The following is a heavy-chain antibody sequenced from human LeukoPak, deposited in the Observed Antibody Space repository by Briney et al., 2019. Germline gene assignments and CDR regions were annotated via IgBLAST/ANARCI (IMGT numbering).Heavy chain of an antibody. D-gene: IGHD6-13*01. J-gene: IGHJ4*02. Sequence: GGSLRLSCAASGFTFSSYEMNWVRQAPGKGLEGVSYISSSGSTIYYGDSVKGRFTISRDNAKNSLYLQMNSLRAEDTAVYYCARDPSSSENFYYWGQGTLVTVPS. CDR1: GFTFSSYE. V-gene: IGHV3-48*03. CDR2: ISSSGSTI. CDR3: ARDPSSSENFYY.